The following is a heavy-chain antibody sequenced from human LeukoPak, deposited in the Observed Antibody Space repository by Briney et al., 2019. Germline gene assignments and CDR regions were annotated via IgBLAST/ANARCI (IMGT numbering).Heavy chain of an antibody. J-gene: IGHJ4*02. D-gene: IGHD3-22*01. CDR3: AKLPAMIVVVIKDYFDY. Sequence: PGGSLRLSCAASGFTFSSYAMSWVRQAPGKGLEWVSAISGSGGGTYYADSAKGRFTISRDNSKNTVYLQMNSLRADDTAVYYCAKLPAMIVVVIKDYFDYWGQGTLVTVSS. CDR1: GFTFSSYA. CDR2: ISGSGGGT. V-gene: IGHV3-23*01.